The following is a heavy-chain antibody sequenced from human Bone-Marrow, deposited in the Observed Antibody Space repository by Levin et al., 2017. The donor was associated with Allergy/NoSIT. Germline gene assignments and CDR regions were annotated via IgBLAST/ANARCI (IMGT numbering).Heavy chain of an antibody. CDR3: ARKMFLSDAFDL. D-gene: IGHD2/OR15-2a*01. J-gene: IGHJ3*01. CDR1: GYNFTGNY. Sequence: PAASVKVSCKASGYNFTGNYFHWVRQAPGQGLEWMGRITPKDGDTKYAEKFQGRVTMTRDTSISTAYMELSSLKSTDTALYFCARKMFLSDAFDLWGQGTMITVSS. CDR2: ITPKDGDT. V-gene: IGHV1-2*06.